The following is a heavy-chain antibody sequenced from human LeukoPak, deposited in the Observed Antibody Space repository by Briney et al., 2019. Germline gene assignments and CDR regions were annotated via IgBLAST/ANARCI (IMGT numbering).Heavy chain of an antibody. CDR2: IYSGGNT. D-gene: IGHD5-24*01. CDR1: GFPISTNY. Sequence: SGGSLRLSCAASGFPISTNYMSWVRQAPGKGPEWVSIIYSGGNTFYADSVKGRFTISRDNSKNTLYLQMNSLRAEDTAIYYCAKTIPYWYFDLWGRGTLVTVSS. CDR3: AKTIPYWYFDL. V-gene: IGHV3-53*01. J-gene: IGHJ2*01.